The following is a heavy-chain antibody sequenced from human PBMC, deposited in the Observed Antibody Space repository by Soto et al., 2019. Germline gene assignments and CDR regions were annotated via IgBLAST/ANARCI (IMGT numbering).Heavy chain of an antibody. CDR3: AKSIRPSTLTTSSFDY. CDR1: GLTFSRYA. D-gene: IGHD4-17*01. Sequence: EEQLLESGGGLVQPGGSLRLSCAASGLTFSRYAMSWVRQAPGKGLEWVSIINPSGDITYYGDSVKGRFTISRDNSKNPMSMKMNSLRAEDTAVYYCAKSIRPSTLTTSSFDYRGQGTLVTVSS. J-gene: IGHJ4*02. V-gene: IGHV3-23*01. CDR2: INPSGDIT.